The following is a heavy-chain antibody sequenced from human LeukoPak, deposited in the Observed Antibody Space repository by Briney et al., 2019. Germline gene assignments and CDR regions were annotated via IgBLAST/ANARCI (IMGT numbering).Heavy chain of an antibody. D-gene: IGHD5-18*01. CDR2: INSDGSST. Sequence: GGSLRLSCAASGFTFSNYWMHWVRQAPGKGLLWVSRINSDGSSTSYADSVKGRFTISRHNAKNTLYLQMNSLRAEDTAVYYCARRTGYSYGYHYFDYWGQGTLVTVSS. V-gene: IGHV3-74*01. CDR3: ARRTGYSYGYHYFDY. CDR1: GFTFSNYW. J-gene: IGHJ4*02.